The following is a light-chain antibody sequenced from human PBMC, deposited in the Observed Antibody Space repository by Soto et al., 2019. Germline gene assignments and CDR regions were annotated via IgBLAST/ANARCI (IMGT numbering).Light chain of an antibody. CDR3: QQYYSYPQT. V-gene: IGKV1-8*01. J-gene: IGKJ3*01. CDR1: QGISSY. Sequence: AIRMTQSPPSLSASTGDRVTITCRARQGISSYLAWYQQKPGKAPKLLIYAASTLQSGVPSRFSGSGSGTEFTLTFSCLQSEDFATDYCQQYYSYPQTFGPGTKVDIK. CDR2: AAS.